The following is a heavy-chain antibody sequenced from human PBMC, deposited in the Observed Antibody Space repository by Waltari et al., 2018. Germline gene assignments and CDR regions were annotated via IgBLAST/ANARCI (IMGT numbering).Heavy chain of an antibody. D-gene: IGHD2-2*01. V-gene: IGHV3-53*01. CDR1: GYTVSSNY. J-gene: IGHJ3*02. CDR2: IVTGVSK. Sequence: EVQLVESEGGLIQPGGCMRPSGAASGYTVSSNYMSWGRGAPGKGLGWCEVIVTGVSKDYSDDWKSRVVITSDNSTNRPYLKMKCRRAEETAVYYCARTSSSSWRVYYFDIWGQETMVTVSS. CDR3: ARTSSSSWRVYYFDI.